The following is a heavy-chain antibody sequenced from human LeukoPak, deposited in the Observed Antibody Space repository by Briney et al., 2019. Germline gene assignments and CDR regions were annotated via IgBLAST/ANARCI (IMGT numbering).Heavy chain of an antibody. CDR1: GFTVSRNY. J-gene: IGHJ5*02. CDR2: IYSGGST. V-gene: IGHV3-66*01. CDR3: ARDNSVRDEAWWFNP. D-gene: IGHD5-24*01. Sequence: GGSLRLSCAASGFTVSRNYMSWVRQAPGKGLEWVSVIYSGGSTYYADSVKGRFTISRDNSKNTLYLQMNSLRAEDTAVYYCARDNSVRDEAWWFNPWGQGTLVTVSS.